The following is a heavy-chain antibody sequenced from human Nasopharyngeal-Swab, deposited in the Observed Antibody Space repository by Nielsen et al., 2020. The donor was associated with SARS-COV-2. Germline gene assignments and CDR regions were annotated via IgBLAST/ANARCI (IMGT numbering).Heavy chain of an antibody. J-gene: IGHJ1*01. CDR2: ISSGGGAT. CDR3: AKDGGSYPAEYLQH. Sequence: GESLKISCAASGFTFSSYAMNWVRQAPGKGLEWVSAISSGGGATYYADSVKGRFTISRDNSKNTLYLQMNSLRAEDMAVYYCAKDGGSYPAEYLQHWGQGTLVTVSS. D-gene: IGHD1-26*01. V-gene: IGHV3-23*01. CDR1: GFTFSSYA.